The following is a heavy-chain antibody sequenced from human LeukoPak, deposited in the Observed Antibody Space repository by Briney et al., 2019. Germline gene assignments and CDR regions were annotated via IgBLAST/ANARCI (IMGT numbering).Heavy chain of an antibody. J-gene: IGHJ3*02. D-gene: IGHD4-11*01. CDR2: INHSGST. CDR3: ARASPHNDYDAFDI. V-gene: IGHV4-34*01. Sequence: SETLSLTCAVYGGSFSGYYWSWIRQPPGKGLEWIGEINHSGSTNYNPSHKSRVTISVDTSKNQFSLKLSSVTAADTAVYYCARASPHNDYDAFDIWGQGTMVTVSS. CDR1: GGSFSGYY.